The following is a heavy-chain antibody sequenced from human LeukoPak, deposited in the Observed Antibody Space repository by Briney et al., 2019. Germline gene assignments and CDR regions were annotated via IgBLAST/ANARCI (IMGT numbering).Heavy chain of an antibody. Sequence: ASVKVSCKASGYTFTSYDINWVRQATGQGLEWMGWINPNSGNTGYAQKFQGRVTITRNTSISTAYMELSSLRSENTAVYYCARGKKRYCSSTSCPTFDYWGRGTLVTVSS. V-gene: IGHV1-8*03. CDR3: ARGKKRYCSSTSCPTFDY. CDR2: INPNSGNT. J-gene: IGHJ4*02. CDR1: GYTFTSYD. D-gene: IGHD2-2*01.